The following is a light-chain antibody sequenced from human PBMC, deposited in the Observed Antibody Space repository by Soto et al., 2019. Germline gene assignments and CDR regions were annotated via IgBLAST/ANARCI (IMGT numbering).Light chain of an antibody. Sequence: EIVLTQSPGTLSLSPGERATLSCRASQSVSSIYLAWYQQKPGQAPRLLIYGASSRATGIPDRFSGSGSGTDFTLTISRLEPEDCAVYYCPQYGSSRWTFGQGTKVDI. CDR3: PQYGSSRWT. V-gene: IGKV3-20*01. CDR2: GAS. CDR1: QSVSSIY. J-gene: IGKJ1*01.